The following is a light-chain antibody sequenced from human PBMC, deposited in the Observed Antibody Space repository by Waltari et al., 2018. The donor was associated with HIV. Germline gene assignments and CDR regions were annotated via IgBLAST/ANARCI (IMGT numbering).Light chain of an antibody. V-gene: IGKV3-11*01. J-gene: IGKJ1*01. CDR3: QQRSNWPPWS. CDR1: QSVCSF. CDR2: DAS. Sequence: EIVLTQSPVILSLSPGERSTLSCWASQSVCSFLAWYQQRPGQSPSLLIYDASRRATGVPARFSGSGSGTNFTLTIKNLEPEDVAIYYCQQRSNWPPWSFGQGNRVDIK.